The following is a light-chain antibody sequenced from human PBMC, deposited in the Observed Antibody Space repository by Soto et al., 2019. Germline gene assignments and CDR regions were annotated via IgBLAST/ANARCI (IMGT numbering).Light chain of an antibody. J-gene: IGKJ1*01. CDR2: KAS. CDR1: QSISSW. CDR3: QQYNSYSRT. V-gene: IGKV1-5*03. Sequence: EIQRTHSPSTLSTTVGDRVTITCRASQSISSWLAWYQQKPGKAPKLLIYKASSLESGVPSRFSGSGSGTEFTLTISSLQTDDFATYYCQQYNSYSRTFGQGTKVDIK.